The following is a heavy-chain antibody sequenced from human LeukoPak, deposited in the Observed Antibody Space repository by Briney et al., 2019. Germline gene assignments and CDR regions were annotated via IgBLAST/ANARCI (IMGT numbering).Heavy chain of an antibody. Sequence: SETLSLTCTVSGGSINSYYWSWIRQPPGKGLEYIGYIYYSGSTDYNPSLKSRVTISVDTSKNRFSLNLSSVTAADTAVYYCARHSGRLGPFDYWGQETLVTVSS. CDR1: GGSINSYY. J-gene: IGHJ4*02. D-gene: IGHD5-12*01. V-gene: IGHV4-59*08. CDR3: ARHSGRLGPFDY. CDR2: IYYSGST.